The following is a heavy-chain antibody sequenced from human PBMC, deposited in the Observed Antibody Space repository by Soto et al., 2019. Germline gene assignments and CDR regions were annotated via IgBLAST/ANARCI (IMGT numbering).Heavy chain of an antibody. V-gene: IGHV4-31*03. CDR2: IYYSGST. J-gene: IGHJ4*02. CDR3: ARDSSEGDGYNLGYFDY. Sequence: SETLSLTCTVSGGSISSGGYYWSWIRQHPGKGLEWIGYIYYSGSTYYNPSLKSRVTISVDTSKNQFSLKLSSVTAADTAVYYCARDSSEGDGYNLGYFDYWGQGTLVTVSS. CDR1: GGSISSGGYY. D-gene: IGHD5-12*01.